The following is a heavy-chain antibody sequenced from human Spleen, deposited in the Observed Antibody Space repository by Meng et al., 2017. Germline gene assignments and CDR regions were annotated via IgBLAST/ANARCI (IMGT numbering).Heavy chain of an antibody. V-gene: IGHV3-15*01. CDR3: TTDLATAAAMYYYYYRMDV. D-gene: IGHD6-13*01. CDR2: INSKTDGGTT. J-gene: IGHJ6*02. CDR1: GFTFGDYA. Sequence: GESLKISCTASGFTFGDYAMSWFRQAPGKGLEWVGRINSKTDGGTTDYAAPVKGRFTISRAESKNTLELKMISLKTKDTAVYYCTTDLATAAAMYYYYYRMDVWGQGTTVTVSS.